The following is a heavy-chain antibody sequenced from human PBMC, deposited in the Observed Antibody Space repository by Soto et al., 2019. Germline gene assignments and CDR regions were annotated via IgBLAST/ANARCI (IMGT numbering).Heavy chain of an antibody. CDR1: GFTFSSYA. J-gene: IGHJ4*02. CDR3: ARVGSSWAFDY. V-gene: IGHV3-30-3*01. D-gene: IGHD6-13*01. Sequence: GGSLRLSCAASGFTFSSYAMHWVRQAPGKGLEWVAVISYDGSNKYYADSVKGRFTISRDNSKNTLYLQMNSLRAEDTAVYYCARVGSSWAFDYWGQGTLVTVSS. CDR2: ISYDGSNK.